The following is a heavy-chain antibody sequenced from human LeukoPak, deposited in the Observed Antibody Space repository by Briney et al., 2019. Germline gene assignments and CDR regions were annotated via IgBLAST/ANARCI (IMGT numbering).Heavy chain of an antibody. Sequence: SVKVSCKASGGTFSSYTISWVRQAPGQGLEWMGRIIPILGIANYAQKFQGRVTITAVKSTSTAYMEQSSLRSEDTAVYYCATSSPSDYWGQGILVTVSS. CDR1: GGTFSSYT. D-gene: IGHD6-6*01. V-gene: IGHV1-69*02. CDR2: IIPILGIA. J-gene: IGHJ4*02. CDR3: ATSSPSDY.